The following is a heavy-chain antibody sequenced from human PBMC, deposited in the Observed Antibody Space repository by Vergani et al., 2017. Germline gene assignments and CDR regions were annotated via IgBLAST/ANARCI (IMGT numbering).Heavy chain of an antibody. J-gene: IGHJ6*02. CDR3: AREEVDTAMVIYYYGMDV. V-gene: IGHV1-46*01. CDR1: GYTFTSYY. CDR2: INPSGGST. Sequence: QVQLVQSGAEVKKPGASVKVSCKASGYTFTSYYMHWVRQAPGQGLEWMGIINPSGGSTSYAQKFQGRVTMTRDTSTSTVYMELSSLRSEDTAVYYCAREEVDTAMVIYYYGMDVWGQGTTVTVSS. D-gene: IGHD5-18*01.